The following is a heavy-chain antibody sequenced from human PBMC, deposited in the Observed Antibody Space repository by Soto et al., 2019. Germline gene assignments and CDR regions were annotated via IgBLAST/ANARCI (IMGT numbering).Heavy chain of an antibody. Sequence: SETLSLTCTVSGGSISSSSYYWGWIRQPPGKGLEWIGSIYYSGSTYYNPSLKSRVTISVDTSKNQFSLKLSSVTAADTAVYYCARRDRAYYDYVWGSYRQYYFDYWGQGTLVTVS. CDR2: IYYSGST. V-gene: IGHV4-39*01. CDR3: ARRDRAYYDYVWGSYRQYYFDY. CDR1: GGSISSSSYY. D-gene: IGHD3-16*02. J-gene: IGHJ4*02.